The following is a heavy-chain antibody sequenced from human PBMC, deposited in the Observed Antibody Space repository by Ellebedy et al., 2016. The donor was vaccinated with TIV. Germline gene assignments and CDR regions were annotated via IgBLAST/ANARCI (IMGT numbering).Heavy chain of an antibody. V-gene: IGHV4-31*03. CDR2: IYYSGST. CDR3: ARGRDYRGPFDY. D-gene: IGHD4-23*01. Sequence: SETLSLTXTVSGGSISSGGYYWSWIRQHPGKGLEWIGYIYYSGSTYYNPSLKSRVTISVDTSKNQFSLKLSSVTAADTAVYYCARGRDYRGPFDYWGQGTLVTVSS. CDR1: GGSISSGGYY. J-gene: IGHJ4*02.